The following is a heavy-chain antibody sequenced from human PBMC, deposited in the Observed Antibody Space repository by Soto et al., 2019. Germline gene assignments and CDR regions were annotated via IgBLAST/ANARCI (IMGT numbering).Heavy chain of an antibody. CDR1: GYSFTNYW. D-gene: IGHD4-17*01. V-gene: IGHV5-51*01. CDR3: ARHGFYGDFSSNYFDP. J-gene: IGHJ5*02. CDR2: IYPSDSDT. Sequence: GSLKISCQGSGYSFTNYWIAWVRQMPGKGLEYMGIIYPSDSDTRYSPSFQGQVTISADKSISTAYLQWSSLKASDTAIYYCARHGFYGDFSSNYFDPWGQGTLVTVSS.